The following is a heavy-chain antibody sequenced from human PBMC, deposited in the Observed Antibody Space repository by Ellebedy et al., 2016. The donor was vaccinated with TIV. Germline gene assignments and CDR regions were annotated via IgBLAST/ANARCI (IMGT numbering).Heavy chain of an antibody. V-gene: IGHV4-61*01. CDR3: ARGAWRGSRNVY. CDR2: IYYSGST. J-gene: IGHJ4*02. Sequence: SETLSLTXTVSGGSVSSGRYYWSWIRQPPGKGLEWIGYIYYSGSTNYNPSLKSRVTISVDTSKNQFSLKLSSVTAADTAVYYCARGAWRGSRNVYWGQGTLVTVSS. CDR1: GGSVSSGRYY. D-gene: IGHD2-2*01.